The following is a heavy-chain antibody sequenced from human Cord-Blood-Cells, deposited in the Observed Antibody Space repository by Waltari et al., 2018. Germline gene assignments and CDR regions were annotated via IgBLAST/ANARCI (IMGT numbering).Heavy chain of an antibody. Sequence: QITLKESGPTLVKPTQTLTLTCTFSGFSLSTSGVGVGWIRQHPGKALEWLALIYWDDDKRYSPSLKSMLTITKDTSKNQVVLTMTNMDPVDTATYYCAHRSITIFGVVSDAFDIWGQGTMVTVSS. D-gene: IGHD3-3*01. V-gene: IGHV2-5*02. J-gene: IGHJ3*02. CDR1: GFSLSTSGVG. CDR2: IYWDDDK. CDR3: AHRSITIFGVVSDAFDI.